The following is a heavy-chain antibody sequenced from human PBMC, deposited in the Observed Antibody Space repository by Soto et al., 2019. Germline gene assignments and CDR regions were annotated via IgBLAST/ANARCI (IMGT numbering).Heavy chain of an antibody. J-gene: IGHJ3*01. CDR3: ARVVLSITRGAFDA. CDR1: GGSISSSHW. D-gene: IGHD1-20*01. Sequence: QVQLQESGPGLVKPSGTLSLTCSVSGGSISSSHWWTWVRQSPGKGLEYIGEISHSGTSNSNPSLKSRVHLSVDRSKNHFSLTLTSVTAADTAVYYCARVVLSITRGAFDAWGQGTPVIVSS. CDR2: ISHSGTS. V-gene: IGHV4-4*02.